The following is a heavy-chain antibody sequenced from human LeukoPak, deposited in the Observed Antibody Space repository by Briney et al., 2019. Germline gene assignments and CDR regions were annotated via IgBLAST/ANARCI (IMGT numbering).Heavy chain of an antibody. D-gene: IGHD5-18*01. CDR3: AREIQLRDFNAFDI. J-gene: IGHJ3*02. CDR1: GGSLSSYY. V-gene: IGHV4-59*01. Sequence: SETLSLTCTVSGGSLSSYYWSWIRQPPGKGLEWIGYIYYSGSTNYNPSLKSRVTISVDTSKNQFSLKLSSVTAADTAVYYCAREIQLRDFNAFDIWGQGTMVTVSS. CDR2: IYYSGST.